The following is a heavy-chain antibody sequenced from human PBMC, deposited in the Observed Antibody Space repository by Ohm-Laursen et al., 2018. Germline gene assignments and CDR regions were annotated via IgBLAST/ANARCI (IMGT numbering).Heavy chain of an antibody. CDR2: INDSGGDT. V-gene: IGHV3-23*01. D-gene: IGHD5-12*01. CDR3: AKNRSATWVHKRFDY. Sequence: SLRLSCAASGFTFSNYGMNWVRQAPGKGLEWVSSINDSGGDTYYADSVKGRFTTSRDNSKNTLYLQMNSLRADDTAVYYCAKNRSATWVHKRFDYWGQGTPVTVSS. J-gene: IGHJ4*02. CDR1: GFTFSNYG.